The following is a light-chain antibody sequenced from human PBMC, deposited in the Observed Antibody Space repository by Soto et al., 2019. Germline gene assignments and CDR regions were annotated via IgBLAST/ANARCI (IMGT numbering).Light chain of an antibody. Sequence: QSALTQPASVSGSPGQSITISCTGTSSDVGGYNYVSWYQQHPGKAPKLIIYNVSNRPSRVSNRFSGSKSGNTASLTISGLQAEDEGHYYCSSFTSSNTVLFGGGTKLTVL. CDR2: NVS. CDR1: SSDVGGYNY. V-gene: IGLV2-14*01. CDR3: SSFTSSNTVL. J-gene: IGLJ2*01.